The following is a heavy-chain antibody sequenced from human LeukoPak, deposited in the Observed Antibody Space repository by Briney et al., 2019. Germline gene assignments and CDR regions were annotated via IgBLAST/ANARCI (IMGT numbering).Heavy chain of an antibody. V-gene: IGHV3-11*01. Sequence: GRFLRLSCAASGFTFSDYYMSWIRQAPGKGLEWISYITNNDNTIYYADSVKGRFTISRDNAKNSLYLQMNSLRAEDTAVYYCARDRGVVIAAMGYYFDYWGQGTLVTVSS. CDR1: GFTFSDYY. CDR2: ITNNDNTI. CDR3: ARDRGVVIAAMGYYFDY. J-gene: IGHJ4*02. D-gene: IGHD2-15*01.